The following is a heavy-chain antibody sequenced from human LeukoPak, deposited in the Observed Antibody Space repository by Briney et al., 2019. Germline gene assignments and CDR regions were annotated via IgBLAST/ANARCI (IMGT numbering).Heavy chain of an antibody. Sequence: QPGGSLRLSCAASGFTFSSYAMSWVRQAPGKGLEWVSAISGSGGSTYYADSVKGRFTISRDNSKNTLYLQMNSLRAEDTAVYYCAKVWRHSSGWSTYYYYYMDVWGKGTTVTVSS. CDR2: ISGSGGST. J-gene: IGHJ6*03. D-gene: IGHD6-19*01. CDR1: GFTFSSYA. CDR3: AKVWRHSSGWSTYYYYYMDV. V-gene: IGHV3-23*01.